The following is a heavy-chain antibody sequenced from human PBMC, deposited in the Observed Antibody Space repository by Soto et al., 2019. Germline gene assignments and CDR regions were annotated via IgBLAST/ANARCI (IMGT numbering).Heavy chain of an antibody. V-gene: IGHV6-1*01. J-gene: IGHJ5*02. D-gene: IGHD3-22*01. Sequence: SQTLSLTCAISGDSVSSNSAALNWIRQSPSRGLEWLGRTYYRSKWYNDYAVSVKSRITINPDTSKNQFSLQLNSVTPEDTAVYYCAREKTEYYYDSSGYYPENWFDPWGQGTQVTVSS. CDR3: AREKTEYYYDSSGYYPENWFDP. CDR2: TYYRSKWYN. CDR1: GDSVSSNSAA.